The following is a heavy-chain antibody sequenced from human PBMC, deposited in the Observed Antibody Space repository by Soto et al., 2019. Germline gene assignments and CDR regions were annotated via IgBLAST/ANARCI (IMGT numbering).Heavy chain of an antibody. CDR2: ISSYGSDT. D-gene: IGHD3-16*01. V-gene: IGHV3-74*01. CDR1: GFTFGRYW. CDR3: ASNYAYAEGYYWYGIDV. Sequence: EVQLVESGGGLVLPGGSLRLSCAASGFTFGRYWMHWVRQAPGKGLVWVSRISSYGSDTHYADSVKGRFTISRDNAKNTLYLQMNSLRAEDTAVYYCASNYAYAEGYYWYGIDVWGQGTTVTVSS. J-gene: IGHJ6*02.